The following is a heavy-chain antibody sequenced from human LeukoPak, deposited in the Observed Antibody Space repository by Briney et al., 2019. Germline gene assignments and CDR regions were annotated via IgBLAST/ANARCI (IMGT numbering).Heavy chain of an antibody. CDR2: ITTRSSYI. CDR3: ARDPAAAGSVWLDP. D-gene: IGHD6-13*01. CDR1: GFTFSSYS. V-gene: IGHV3-21*01. J-gene: IGHJ5*02. Sequence: GGFLRLSCAASGFTFSSYSMNWVHQAPGKGLEWVSSITTRSSYIYYADSVKGRFTISRDDAKSSLYLQMSSLRAEDTAVYYCARDPAAAGSVWLDPWGQGILVTVSS.